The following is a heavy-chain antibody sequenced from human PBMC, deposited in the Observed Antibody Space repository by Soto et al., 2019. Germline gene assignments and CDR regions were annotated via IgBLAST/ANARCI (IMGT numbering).Heavy chain of an antibody. Sequence: ASVKVSCKASQYNFTNYCVHWVRQAPGQGLEWMGIINPRGGRTNYAQRFQGRVSMTRDTSTGTVYMELSSLRSEDTAVYYCAKNQLSQLGPIWFDPWGQGTLVTVSS. V-gene: IGHV1-46*01. CDR1: QYNFTNYC. J-gene: IGHJ5*02. D-gene: IGHD2-2*01. CDR2: INPRGGRT. CDR3: AKNQLSQLGPIWFDP.